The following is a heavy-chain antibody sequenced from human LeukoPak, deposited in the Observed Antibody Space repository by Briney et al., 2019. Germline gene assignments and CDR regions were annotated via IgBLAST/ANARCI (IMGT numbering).Heavy chain of an antibody. D-gene: IGHD2-15*01. CDR2: ISHDETNK. J-gene: IGHJ3*02. CDR1: GFIFYSYA. Sequence: GGSLRLSCATSGFIFYSYAMHWVRQAPGKGLEWVAVISHDETNKYYADSVKGRFTISSDNSKNTLYLQLNSLRAEDTAVYYCARDRVCSGGSCYFSAFDIWGQGTMVTVSS. V-gene: IGHV3-30*04. CDR3: ARDRVCSGGSCYFSAFDI.